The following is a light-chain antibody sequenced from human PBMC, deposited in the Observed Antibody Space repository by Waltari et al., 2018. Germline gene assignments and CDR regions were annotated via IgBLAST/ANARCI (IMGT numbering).Light chain of an antibody. V-gene: IGLV2-8*01. CDR1: SSEVGGYNY. CDR3: SSYAGSNKNVV. CDR2: EVS. J-gene: IGLJ2*01. Sequence: QSALTQPPSASGSPGQSVTLSCPGTSSEVGGYNYVSLYQQHPGKSPKLMIYEVSKRPSGVPDRFSGSKSGNTASLTVSGLQAEDEAVYYCSSYAGSNKNVVFGGGTKLTVL.